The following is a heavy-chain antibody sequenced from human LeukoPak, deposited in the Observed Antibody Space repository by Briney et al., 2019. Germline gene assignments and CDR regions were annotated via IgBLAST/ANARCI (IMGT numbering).Heavy chain of an antibody. J-gene: IGHJ4*02. Sequence: PGGSLRLSCAASGFTFSSYAMSWVRQAPGKGLEWVPAISGSGGSTYYADSVKGRFTISRDNSKNTLYLQMNSLRAEDTAVYYCAKDGPLVVTAPGHYWGQGTLVTVSS. CDR1: GFTFSSYA. CDR3: AKDGPLVVTAPGHY. V-gene: IGHV3-23*01. CDR2: ISGSGGST. D-gene: IGHD2-21*02.